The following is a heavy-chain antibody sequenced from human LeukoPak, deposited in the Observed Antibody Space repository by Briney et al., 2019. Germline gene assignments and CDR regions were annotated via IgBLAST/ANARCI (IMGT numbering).Heavy chain of an antibody. CDR3: ARGGLAAANGAFDI. V-gene: IGHV3-48*04. CDR1: GFTYSIYS. D-gene: IGHD6-13*01. J-gene: IGHJ3*02. CDR2: ISSSTSRI. Sequence: PGGSLRLSCAASGFTYSIYSMNWVRQAPGKGLEWVSYISSSTSRINYADPVKGRFTISRDNARNSLYLQMNSLRAEDTAVYYCARGGLAAANGAFDIWGQGTVVTVTS.